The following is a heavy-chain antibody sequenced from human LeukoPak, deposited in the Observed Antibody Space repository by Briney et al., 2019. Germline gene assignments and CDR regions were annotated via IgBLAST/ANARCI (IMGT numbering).Heavy chain of an antibody. D-gene: IGHD4-17*01. CDR3: ASSSLPVTTLTYFDY. Sequence: GASVKVSCKASGYTFTSYGISWVRQAPGQGLEWMGIINPSGGSIRYAQKFQGRVTITADKSTSTAYMELSSLRSEDTAVYYCASSSLPVTTLTYFDYWGQGTLVTVSS. V-gene: IGHV1-46*01. J-gene: IGHJ4*02. CDR1: GYTFTSYG. CDR2: INPSGGSI.